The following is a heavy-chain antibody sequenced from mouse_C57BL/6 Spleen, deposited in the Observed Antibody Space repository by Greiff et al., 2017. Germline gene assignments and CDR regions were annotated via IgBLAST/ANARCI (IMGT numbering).Heavy chain of an antibody. CDR3: ARSPYDYDGYFDY. CDR2: INPNNGGT. CDR1: GYTFTDYY. V-gene: IGHV1-26*01. D-gene: IGHD2-4*01. Sequence: EVKLMESGPELVKPGASVKISCKASGYTFTDYYMNWVKQSHGKSLEWIGDINPNNGGTSYNQKFKGKATLTVDKSSSTAYMELRNLTSEDSAVYYCARSPYDYDGYFDYWGQGTTLTVSS. J-gene: IGHJ2*01.